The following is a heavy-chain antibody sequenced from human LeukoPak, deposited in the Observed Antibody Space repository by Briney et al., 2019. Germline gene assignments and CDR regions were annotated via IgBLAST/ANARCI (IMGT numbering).Heavy chain of an antibody. V-gene: IGHV4-59*12. D-gene: IGHD3-22*01. CDR3: ARDLSSGAFDY. CDR1: GGSISSYY. J-gene: IGHJ4*02. Sequence: SETLSLTCTVSGGSISSYYWSWIRQPPGKGLEWIGYIYYSGSTNYSPSLKSRVTISVDTSKNQFSLKLSSVTAADTAVYYCARDLSSGAFDYWGQGTLVTVSS. CDR2: IYYSGST.